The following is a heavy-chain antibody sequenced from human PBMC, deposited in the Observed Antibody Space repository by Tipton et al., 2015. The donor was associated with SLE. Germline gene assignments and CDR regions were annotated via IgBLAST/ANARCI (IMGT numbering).Heavy chain of an antibody. CDR2: INHSGST. J-gene: IGHJ3*02. CDR1: GGSFSGYY. CDR3: ARGVHILTGYSSWDAFDI. D-gene: IGHD3-9*01. V-gene: IGHV4-34*01. Sequence: TLSLTCAVYGGSFSGYYWSWIRQPPGKGLEWIGEINHSGSTNYNPSLKSRVTISGDMSKNQFSMKLSSVTAADTAVYYCARGVHILTGYSSWDAFDIWGQGTMVSVSS.